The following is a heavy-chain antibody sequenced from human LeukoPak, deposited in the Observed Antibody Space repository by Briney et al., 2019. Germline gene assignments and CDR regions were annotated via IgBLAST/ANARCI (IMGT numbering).Heavy chain of an antibody. CDR3: ARLDIVVVPAAPGDAFDI. CDR2: IYYSGST. CDR1: GDSISGFY. Sequence: SETLSLTCTVSGDSISGFYWNWIRQPPGKGLEWIGYIYYSGSTNYNPSLKSRVTISVDTSKNQFSLKLSSVTAADTAVYYCARLDIVVVPAAPGDAFDIWGQGTMVTVSS. D-gene: IGHD2-2*01. J-gene: IGHJ3*02. V-gene: IGHV4-59*01.